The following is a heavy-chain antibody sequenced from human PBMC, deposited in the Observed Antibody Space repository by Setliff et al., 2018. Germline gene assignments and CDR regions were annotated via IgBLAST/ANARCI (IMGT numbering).Heavy chain of an antibody. CDR1: GGPLNSYS. CDR2: IIPVLEIT. Sequence: ASVKVSCKASGGPLNSYSFSWVRQAPGQGLEWMGRIIPVLEITRYSQKFQGRVTITADKSTSTAYMELSSLRSEDTAVYYCARDRRDRYSSGWYPSHWGQGTLVTVSS. V-gene: IGHV1-69*04. J-gene: IGHJ4*02. CDR3: ARDRRDRYSSGWYPSH. D-gene: IGHD6-19*01.